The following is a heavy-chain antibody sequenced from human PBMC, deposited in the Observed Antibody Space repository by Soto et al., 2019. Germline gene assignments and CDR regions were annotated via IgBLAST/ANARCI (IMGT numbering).Heavy chain of an antibody. CDR3: AHPRGYGVFDAVDI. CDR2: ISGSGGST. D-gene: IGHD4-17*01. Sequence: PGGSLRLSCAASGFIFSTYAMNWVRQAPGKGLEWVSAISGSGGSTYYAESVRGRFTISRDNSINILYLQMSSLRTEDTAVYYCAHPRGYGVFDAVDIWGQGTMVTVSS. J-gene: IGHJ3*02. CDR1: GFIFSTYA. V-gene: IGHV3-23*01.